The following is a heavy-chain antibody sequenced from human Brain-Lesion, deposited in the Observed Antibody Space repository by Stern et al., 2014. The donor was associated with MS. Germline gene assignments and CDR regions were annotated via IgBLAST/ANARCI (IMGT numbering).Heavy chain of an antibody. J-gene: IGHJ6*02. V-gene: IGHV4-61*02. D-gene: IGHD3-22*01. Sequence: QDQLVQSGPGLVKPSQTLSLSCTVSGGSISSGGYYWSWIRQPAGKGLEWIGRIFNSGSTRYNPSLKSRVTISIDTSKNQFSLRLNSMTAADTAVYYCARGRVVTGFQYYATDVWGQGTTVIVSS. CDR2: IFNSGST. CDR3: ARGRVVTGFQYYATDV. CDR1: GGSISSGGYY.